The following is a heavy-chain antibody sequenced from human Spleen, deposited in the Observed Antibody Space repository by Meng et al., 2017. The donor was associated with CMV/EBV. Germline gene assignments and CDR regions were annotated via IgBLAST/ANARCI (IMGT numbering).Heavy chain of an antibody. J-gene: IGHJ4*02. Sequence: GGSLGHGCAASGFTVSSDYMSWVRQAPGKGLEWVSVIYSGGSTYYAGSVKGRFTISRDNSKNTLYLQMNSLRAEDTAVYYCARDWNYWGQGTLVTVSS. CDR2: IYSGGST. CDR3: ARDWNY. D-gene: IGHD3-3*01. V-gene: IGHV3-53*01. CDR1: GFTVSSDY.